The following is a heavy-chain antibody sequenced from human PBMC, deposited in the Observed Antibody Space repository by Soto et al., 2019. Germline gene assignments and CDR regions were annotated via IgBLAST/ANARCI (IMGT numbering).Heavy chain of an antibody. CDR3: AAYSHKGY. CDR2: IYSGGST. V-gene: IGHV3-66*01. J-gene: IGHJ4*02. D-gene: IGHD3-16*01. Sequence: EEQLVESGGDLVQPGGSLRLSCAASGFTVSNNYMSWVRQAPGKGLEWVSLIYSGGSTYYADSVKGRFTISRDSSKNTLYLQMNSLRAEDTAMDSCAAYSHKGYWGQGTLVTVSS. CDR1: GFTVSNNY.